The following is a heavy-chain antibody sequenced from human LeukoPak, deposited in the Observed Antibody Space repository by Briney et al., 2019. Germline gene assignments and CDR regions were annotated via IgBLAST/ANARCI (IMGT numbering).Heavy chain of an antibody. CDR3: ANRLKLSSSSSIFDY. CDR1: GFTFSSSA. D-gene: IGHD6-6*01. CDR2: ISGSGGTT. J-gene: IGHJ4*02. V-gene: IGHV3-23*01. Sequence: GGSLRLSCAASGFTFSSSALSWVRQAPGKGLEWVSTISGSGGTTYYTDSVKGRFTISRDNSKNTLYLQMNSLRAEDTAVYYCANRLKLSSSSSIFDYWGQGTLVTVSS.